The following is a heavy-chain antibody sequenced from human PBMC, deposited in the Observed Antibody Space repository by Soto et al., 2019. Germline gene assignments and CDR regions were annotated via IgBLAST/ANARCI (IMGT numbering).Heavy chain of an antibody. J-gene: IGHJ4*02. Sequence: GGPMILSCAVSGCYIINYGSNWVSKKPGKGLEWVSSVSKSDYTYYSDSVKGRFTISRDNAKNSVSLQMNSLRAEDTAVYYCAREDSIIIPAVSDFWGQGTLVTVSS. D-gene: IGHD2-2*01. CDR1: GCYIINYG. CDR3: AREDSIIIPAVSDF. V-gene: IGHV3-21*01. CDR2: VSKSDYT.